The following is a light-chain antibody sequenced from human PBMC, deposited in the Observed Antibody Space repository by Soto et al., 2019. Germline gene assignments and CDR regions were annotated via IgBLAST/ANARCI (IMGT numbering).Light chain of an antibody. Sequence: QSVLTQPASVSGSPGQSITISCTGSSSDVGDYDYVSWYQQYPGKAPKLMIYDVSNRPSGVSNRFSGSKSGNTASLTISGLQGKDEADYYCTSYTVSSPVVFGGGTKLTVL. CDR3: TSYTVSSPVV. V-gene: IGLV2-14*03. CDR2: DVS. J-gene: IGLJ2*01. CDR1: SSDVGDYDY.